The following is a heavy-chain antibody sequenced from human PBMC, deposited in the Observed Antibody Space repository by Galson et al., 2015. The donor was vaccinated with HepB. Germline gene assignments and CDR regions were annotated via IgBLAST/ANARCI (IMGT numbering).Heavy chain of an antibody. D-gene: IGHD1-26*01. CDR2: INPNGGST. CDR1: GYTFTSYY. CDR3: ARLGGSYDFDY. J-gene: IGHJ4*02. V-gene: IGHV1-46*01. Sequence: SVKVSCKASGYTFTSYYVHWVRQAPGQGLEWMGIINPNGGSTSFAQKFQGRVTMTRDTSMITVYMQLSSLRSEDTALYYCARLGGSYDFDYWGQGTLVTVSS.